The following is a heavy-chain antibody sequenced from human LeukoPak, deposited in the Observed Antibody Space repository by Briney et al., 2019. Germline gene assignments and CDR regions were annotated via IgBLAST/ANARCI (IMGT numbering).Heavy chain of an antibody. J-gene: IGHJ5*02. CDR3: ARQGPLGFGESNWFDP. CDR2: IYPGDSDT. D-gene: IGHD3-10*01. Sequence: GGSLQISCQCSGYSFTSYWIGWVRQLPGKGLEWMGIIYPGDSDTRYSPSFQDQVTISADKSISTAYLQWSSLKASDTAMYYCARQGPLGFGESNWFDPWGQGTLVTVSS. CDR1: GYSFTSYW. V-gene: IGHV5-51*01.